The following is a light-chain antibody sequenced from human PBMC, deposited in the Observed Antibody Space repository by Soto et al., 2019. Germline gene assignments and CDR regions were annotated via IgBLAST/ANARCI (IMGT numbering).Light chain of an antibody. CDR3: QQYNTYSYT. V-gene: IGKV1-5*01. CDR1: QSISSW. Sequence: DIQMTQSPSTLSASVGDRVTITCRASQSISSWLAWYQQKPGKAPNLLIYDASILESGVPSRFSGSGSGTEFTLTISSLQPDDFVTYYCQQYNTYSYTFGQGTKV. J-gene: IGKJ2*01. CDR2: DAS.